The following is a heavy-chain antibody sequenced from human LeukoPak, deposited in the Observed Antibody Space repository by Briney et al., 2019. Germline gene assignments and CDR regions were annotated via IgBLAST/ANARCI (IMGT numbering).Heavy chain of an antibody. CDR3: ARGVGGYCSGGSCYSAPNWFDP. CDR2: MSSSGIS. Sequence: SETPSLTCTVSNGSISSNTYFWSWIRQPAGKGLEWIGRMSSSGISTYSPSLKSRVTMSVDTSRNQFSLKLSSVAAADTAVYYCARGVGGYCSGGSCYSAPNWFDPWGQGTLVTVSS. V-gene: IGHV4-61*02. CDR1: NGSISSNTYF. D-gene: IGHD2-15*01. J-gene: IGHJ5*02.